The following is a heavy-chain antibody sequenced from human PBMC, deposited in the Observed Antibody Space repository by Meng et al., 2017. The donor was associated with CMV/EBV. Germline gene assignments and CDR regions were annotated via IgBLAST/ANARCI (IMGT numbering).Heavy chain of an antibody. Sequence: GYLRLSCAASGFTVSNNFMSWVRQAPGKGLEYVSTIYTGGSASYADSLEGRFTISRDISKNTVFLQMNSLRADDTALYYCVRDVRDWGQGTLVTVSS. CDR2: IYTGGSA. V-gene: IGHV3-66*02. CDR1: GFTVSNNF. J-gene: IGHJ4*02. CDR3: VRDVRD.